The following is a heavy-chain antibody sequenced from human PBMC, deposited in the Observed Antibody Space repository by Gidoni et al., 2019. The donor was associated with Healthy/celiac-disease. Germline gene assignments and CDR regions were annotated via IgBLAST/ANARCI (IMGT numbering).Heavy chain of an antibody. CDR3: ATGGHHYGGNPAGYYFDY. D-gene: IGHD4-17*01. V-gene: IGHV1-69*01. CDR2: IIPIFGTA. Sequence: QVQLVQSGAEVKKPGSSVKVSCKASGGTFSSYAISWVRQAPGQGLEWMGGIIPIFGTANYAQKFQGRVTITADESTSTAYMELSSLRSEDTAVYYCATGGHHYGGNPAGYYFDYWGQGTLVTVSS. J-gene: IGHJ4*02. CDR1: GGTFSSYA.